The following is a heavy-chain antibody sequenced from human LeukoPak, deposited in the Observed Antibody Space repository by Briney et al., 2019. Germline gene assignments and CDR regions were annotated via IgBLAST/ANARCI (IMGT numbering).Heavy chain of an antibody. D-gene: IGHD2-2*01. CDR2: TYYRSTWYN. CDR3: ARRLTQYDCFDP. Sequence: SQILSLTCVISGDSFSSNSVTWDWIRQSPSRGLEWLGRTYYRSTWYNDYAVSVRGRITVNPDTSKNQFSLHLNSVTPEDTAVYYCARRLTQYDCFDPWGQGILVTVSS. CDR1: GDSFSSNSVT. J-gene: IGHJ5*02. V-gene: IGHV6-1*01.